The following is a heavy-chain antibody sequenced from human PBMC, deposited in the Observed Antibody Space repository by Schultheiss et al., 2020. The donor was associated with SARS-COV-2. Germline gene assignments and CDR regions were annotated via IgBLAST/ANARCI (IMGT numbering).Heavy chain of an antibody. CDR1: GFSLSTGGMR. CDR3: AHLHYYDSSGYLKLPDY. Sequence: SGPTLVKPTQTLILTCTFSGFSLSTGGMRVSWIRQPPGKALEWLARIDWDDNTFYSTSLKTRLSISKDTSKNQLVLTMTNMDPVDTATYYCAHLHYYDSSGYLKLPDYWGQGTLVTVSS. D-gene: IGHD3-22*01. V-gene: IGHV2-70*04. CDR2: IDWDDNT. J-gene: IGHJ4*02.